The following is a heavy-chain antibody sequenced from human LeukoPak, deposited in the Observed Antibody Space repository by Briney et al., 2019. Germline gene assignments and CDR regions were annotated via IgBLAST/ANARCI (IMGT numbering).Heavy chain of an antibody. J-gene: IGHJ6*03. V-gene: IGHV1-18*01. CDR3: ARRAEMIVDQAHYYYYYMDV. CDR2: ISAYNGNT. D-gene: IGHD3-22*01. CDR1: GYTFTSYG. Sequence: ASVKVSCKASGYTFTSYGISWVRQAPGQGLEWMGWISAYNGNTNYAQKLQGRVTMTTDTSTSTAYMELRSLRSDDTAVYYCARRAEMIVDQAHYYYYYMDVWGKGTTVTVSS.